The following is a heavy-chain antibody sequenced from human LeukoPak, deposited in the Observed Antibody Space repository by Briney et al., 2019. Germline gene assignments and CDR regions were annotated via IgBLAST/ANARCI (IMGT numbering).Heavy chain of an antibody. V-gene: IGHV3-30*18. CDR2: ISYDGSNK. J-gene: IGHJ4*02. CDR1: GFTFSSYG. D-gene: IGHD2-15*01. Sequence: GGSLRLSCAASGFTFSSYGMHWVLQAPGKGLEWVAVISYDGSNKYYADSVKGRFTISRDNSKNTLYLQMNSLRAEDTAVYYCAKDPGVVVVAATGLDYWGQGTLVTVSS. CDR3: AKDPGVVVVAATGLDY.